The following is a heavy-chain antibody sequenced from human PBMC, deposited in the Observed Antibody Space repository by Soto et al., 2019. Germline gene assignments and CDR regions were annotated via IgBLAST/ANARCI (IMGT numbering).Heavy chain of an antibody. V-gene: IGHV1-18*01. Sequence: ASVKVSCKASGYTFATYGISWVRQAPGQGPEWMGWISAYSGNTNYAQKLQGRVTMTTDTSTTTAYMELRSLRSDDTAVYYCARGGRGNFDYWGQGTLVTVSS. CDR1: GYTFATYG. J-gene: IGHJ4*02. D-gene: IGHD1-26*01. CDR3: ARGGRGNFDY. CDR2: ISAYSGNT.